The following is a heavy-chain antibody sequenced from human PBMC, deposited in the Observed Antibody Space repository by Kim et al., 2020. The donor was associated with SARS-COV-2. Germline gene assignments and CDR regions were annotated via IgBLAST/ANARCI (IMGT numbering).Heavy chain of an antibody. CDR1: GFTFDDYA. Sequence: GGSLRLSCAASGFTFDDYAMHWVRQAPGKGLEWVSGISWNSGSIGYADSVKGRFTISRDNAKNSLYLQMNSLRAEDTALYYCAKGTVRRDLYGMDVWGQGTTVTVSS. CDR3: AKGTVRRDLYGMDV. J-gene: IGHJ6*02. CDR2: ISWNSGSI. V-gene: IGHV3-9*01. D-gene: IGHD6-19*01.